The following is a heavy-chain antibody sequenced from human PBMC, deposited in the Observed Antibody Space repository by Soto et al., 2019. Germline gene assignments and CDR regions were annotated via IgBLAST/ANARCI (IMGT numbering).Heavy chain of an antibody. D-gene: IGHD3-10*01. Sequence: GGSLRLSCAASGFTFSSYDMHWVRQATGKGLEWVSAIGTAGDTYYPGSVKGRFTISRENAKNSLYLQMNSLRAGDTAVYYCARAQIKTGEFGAFDIWGQGTMVTVSS. J-gene: IGHJ3*02. CDR1: GFTFSSYD. CDR2: IGTAGDT. V-gene: IGHV3-13*01. CDR3: ARAQIKTGEFGAFDI.